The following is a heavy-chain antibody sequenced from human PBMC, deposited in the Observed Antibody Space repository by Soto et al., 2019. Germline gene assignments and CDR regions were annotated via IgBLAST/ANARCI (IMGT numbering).Heavy chain of an antibody. V-gene: IGHV1-8*01. CDR2: MNPNSGNT. J-gene: IGHJ6*03. CDR3: VRSYYYYMDV. Sequence: AASVKVSCKASGYTFTSYDINWVRQATGQGLEWMGWMNPNSGNTGYAQNFQGRVTMTRNTSISTAYMELSSLRSEDTAVYYCVRSYYYYMDVWGKGTTVTVSS. CDR1: GYTFTSYD.